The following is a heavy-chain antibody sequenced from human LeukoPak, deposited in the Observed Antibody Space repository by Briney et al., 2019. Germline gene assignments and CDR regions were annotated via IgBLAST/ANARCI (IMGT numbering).Heavy chain of an antibody. D-gene: IGHD3-9*01. CDR2: IHYTGAT. J-gene: IGHJ4*02. CDR3: ARGNILTGYCFDF. CDR1: GGSITGYY. V-gene: IGHV4-34*01. Sequence: SETLSLTSAVYGGSITGYYWSWIRQTPGRGLEGVGEIHYTGATSYNPSLKSRATISTDTSKNQFSLRLSSVTAADTAVCYCARGNILTGYCFDFWGQGALVTVSS.